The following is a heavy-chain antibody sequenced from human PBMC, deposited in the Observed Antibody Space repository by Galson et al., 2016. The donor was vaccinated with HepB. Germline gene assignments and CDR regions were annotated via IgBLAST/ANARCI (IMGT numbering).Heavy chain of an antibody. V-gene: IGHV4-31*11. CDR3: ARIPATMTRWIDP. Sequence: TLSLTCAVSGGSISSGASYWSWLRQHPGKGLEWIGYIFYSGSTFYNPSLQRGVTITLDTPKNQFSLKLNSVTAADTAVYYCARIPATMTRWIDPWGQGTLVTVSS. D-gene: IGHD2-2*01. J-gene: IGHJ5*02. CDR2: IFYSGST. CDR1: GGSISSGASY.